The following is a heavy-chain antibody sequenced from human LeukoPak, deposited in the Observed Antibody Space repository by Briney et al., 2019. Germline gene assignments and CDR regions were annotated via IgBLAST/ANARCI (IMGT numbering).Heavy chain of an antibody. V-gene: IGHV4-34*01. CDR1: GGSFSGYY. CDR2: INHSGST. CDR3: ARATSSGWYDWFDP. J-gene: IGHJ5*02. Sequence: SETLSLTCAVYGGSFSGYYWSWIRQPPGKGLEWIGEINHSGSTNYNPSLKSRVTISVHTSKNQFSLKLSSVTAADTAVYYCARATSSGWYDWFDPWGQGTLVTVSS. D-gene: IGHD6-19*01.